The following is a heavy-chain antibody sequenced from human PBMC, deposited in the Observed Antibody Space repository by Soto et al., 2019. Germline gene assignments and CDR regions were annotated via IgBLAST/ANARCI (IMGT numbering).Heavy chain of an antibody. V-gene: IGHV3-13*01. Sequence: GGSLRLSCAASGFTFSSHDMHWVRQATGKGPEWVSAIGTAGGTYYPGSVKGRFTISRENAKNSLYLQMNSLRAGDTAVYYCARNMSMIVVVVYYYYGMDVWGQGTTVTVSS. CDR1: GFTFSSHD. J-gene: IGHJ6*02. CDR3: ARNMSMIVVVVYYYYGMDV. D-gene: IGHD3-22*01. CDR2: IGTAGGT.